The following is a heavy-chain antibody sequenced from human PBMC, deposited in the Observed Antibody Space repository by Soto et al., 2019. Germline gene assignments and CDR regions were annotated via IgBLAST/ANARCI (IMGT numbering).Heavy chain of an antibody. D-gene: IGHD5-12*01. CDR1: GFTFSSYS. Sequence: EVQLLESGGDLVQPGGSLRLSCVASGFTFSSYSMSWVRQAPGKGLEWVSVITDGGGSTYYADSVKGRFTISRDNSKNTLYLQMNSLRVEDTAVYYCAKGQVPATISLFTDWGQGTLLTVSS. CDR2: ITDGGGST. CDR3: AKGQVPATISLFTD. J-gene: IGHJ4*02. V-gene: IGHV3-23*01.